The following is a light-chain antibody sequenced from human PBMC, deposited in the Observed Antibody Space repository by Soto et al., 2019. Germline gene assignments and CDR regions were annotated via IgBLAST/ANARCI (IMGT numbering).Light chain of an antibody. V-gene: IGKV3-20*01. CDR3: QQHGTSPIT. CDR1: QSISSY. Sequence: TQSPSSLSASVGDRVTITCRASQSISSYLNWYQQKPGQTPRLLVYGASSRATGIPDRFSGSGSGTDFTLTISRLEPEDFAVYYCQQHGTSPITFGQGTRLEIK. J-gene: IGKJ5*01. CDR2: GAS.